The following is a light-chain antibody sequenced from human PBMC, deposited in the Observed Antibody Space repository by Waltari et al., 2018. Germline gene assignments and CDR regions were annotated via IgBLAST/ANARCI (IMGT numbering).Light chain of an antibody. J-gene: IGLJ2*01. V-gene: IGLV2-23*02. CDR3: CPYAGSSTLVV. CDR2: EVS. Sequence: QSALTQTASVSGSPGQSITISCTGTSSDVGSYNLVSWYQQHPGKAPKLMIYEVSKRPSGVSNRFSGSKSGNTASLTISGLQAEDEADYYCCPYAGSSTLVVFGGGTKLTVL. CDR1: SSDVGSYNL.